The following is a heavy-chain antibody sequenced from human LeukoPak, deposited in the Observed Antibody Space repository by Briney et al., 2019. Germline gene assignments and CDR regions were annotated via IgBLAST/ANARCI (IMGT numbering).Heavy chain of an antibody. Sequence: GGSLRLSCAASGFTFDDYAMRWVRQAPGKGLEWVSGISWNSGNIGYADSVKGRFTISRDNAKYSLSLQMNSLRAEDTAVYYCAREAVYYGSGSYYPTDDAFDIWGQGTMVTVSS. CDR2: ISWNSGNI. CDR1: GFTFDDYA. J-gene: IGHJ3*02. D-gene: IGHD3-10*01. V-gene: IGHV3-9*01. CDR3: AREAVYYGSGSYYPTDDAFDI.